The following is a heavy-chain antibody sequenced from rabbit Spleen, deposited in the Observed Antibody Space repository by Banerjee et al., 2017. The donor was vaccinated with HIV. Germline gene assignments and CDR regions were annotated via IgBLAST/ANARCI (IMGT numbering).Heavy chain of an antibody. J-gene: IGHJ4*01. V-gene: IGHV1S40*01. CDR2: IDTGSSGFT. CDR3: ATDTYGVGAFDL. Sequence: QSLEESGGDLVKPGASLTLTCIASGVSFSGNSYMCWVRQAPGKGLEWIACIDTGSSGFTYFASWAKGRFTISKTSSTTVTLQMTSLTAADTATYFCATDTYGVGAFDLWGPGTLVTVS. CDR1: GVSFSGNSY. D-gene: IGHD6-1*01.